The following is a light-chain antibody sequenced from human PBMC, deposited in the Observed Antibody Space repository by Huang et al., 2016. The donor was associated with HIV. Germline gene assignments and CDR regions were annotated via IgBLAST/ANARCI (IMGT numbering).Light chain of an antibody. Sequence: EIMMTQSPATLSVSPGERATLACRASQTVSSNLAWSQQKPGPAPRLLIYGAATRATGIPARFSGSGSGAEFTLTISSLQSEDFAVYYCQQYDNRPYTFGQGTKLEIK. CDR2: GAA. CDR3: QQYDNRPYT. J-gene: IGKJ2*01. CDR1: QTVSSN. V-gene: IGKV3-15*01.